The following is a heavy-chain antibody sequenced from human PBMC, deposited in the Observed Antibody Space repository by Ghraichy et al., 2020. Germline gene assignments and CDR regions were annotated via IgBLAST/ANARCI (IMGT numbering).Heavy chain of an antibody. CDR2: T. V-gene: IGHV4-59*01. D-gene: IGHD5-12*01. J-gene: IGHJ6*01. Sequence: TNYNPSLKSRVTISVDTSKNQFSLKLSSVTAADTAVYYCARVDSGYDLDYYYYS. CDR3: ARVDSGYDLDYYYYS.